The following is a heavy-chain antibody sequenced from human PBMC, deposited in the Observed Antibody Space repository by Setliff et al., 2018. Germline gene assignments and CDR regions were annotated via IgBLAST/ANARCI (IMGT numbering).Heavy chain of an antibody. V-gene: IGHV4-61*09. CDR2: IYTTVSANSVST. Sequence: KPSETLSLTCTVSGGSISNSTFYWGWIRQPAGKGLEWIGQIYTTVSANSVSTNYNPSLQSRVTISVDTSKNQFSLKLRSVTAADTAVYYCARTGTYRYFDYWGQGALVTVSS. CDR1: GGSISNSTFY. D-gene: IGHD1-1*01. J-gene: IGHJ4*02. CDR3: ARTGTYRYFDY.